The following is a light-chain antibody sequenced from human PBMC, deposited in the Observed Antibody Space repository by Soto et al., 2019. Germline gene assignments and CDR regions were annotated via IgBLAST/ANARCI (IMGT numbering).Light chain of an antibody. Sequence: EIVLTQSPGTLSLSPGERATLSCRASRRVSSSYLAWYQQKPGQAPRLLIYGASSRATGIPDRFSGSGSGTDFTLTISKLEPEDFAVYYCQQYGSSPITFGQGTRLEIK. CDR2: GAS. V-gene: IGKV3-20*01. J-gene: IGKJ5*01. CDR3: QQYGSSPIT. CDR1: RRVSSSY.